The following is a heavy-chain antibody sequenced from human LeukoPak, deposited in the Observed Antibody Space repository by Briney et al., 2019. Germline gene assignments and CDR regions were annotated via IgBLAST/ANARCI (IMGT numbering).Heavy chain of an antibody. D-gene: IGHD2/OR15-2a*01. CDR2: FHPSSDAA. Sequence: ASVKVSCKASANTFSDYYAHWVRQAPGQGLQWMGWFHPSSDAAGYAQRFQGRVSMTRDTSFSTAYMQLTGLRSDDTATYYCAIKRIRGNPFDFWGQGTLVTVSS. CDR1: ANTFSDYY. V-gene: IGHV1-2*02. J-gene: IGHJ4*02. CDR3: AIKRIRGNPFDF.